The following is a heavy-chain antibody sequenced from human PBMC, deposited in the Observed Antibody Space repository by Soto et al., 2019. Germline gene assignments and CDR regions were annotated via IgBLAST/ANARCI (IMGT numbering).Heavy chain of an antibody. Sequence: ASVKVSCKVSGGSFSSFSINWVRQAPGQRFEWMGGIIPILGTANFTQKFQDRVTFTADESTGTAYMELSSLRSEDTAVYYCARARAARISGWGQGTLVTVSS. CDR3: ARARAARISG. V-gene: IGHV1-69*13. CDR2: IIPILGTA. J-gene: IGHJ4*02. CDR1: GGSFSSFS. D-gene: IGHD6-6*01.